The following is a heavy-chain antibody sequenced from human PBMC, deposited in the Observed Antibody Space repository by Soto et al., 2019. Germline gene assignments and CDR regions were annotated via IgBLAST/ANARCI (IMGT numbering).Heavy chain of an antibody. J-gene: IGHJ4*02. CDR3: ARDAIKGDGYVDY. V-gene: IGHV1-69*08. Sequence: QVQLVQSGAEVKKPGSSVKVSCKASGGTFSSYTISWVRQAPGQGLEWMGRIIPILGIANYAQKFQGRVTXTXDXXTSTAYMELSSLRSEDTAVYYCARDAIKGDGYVDYWGQGTLVTVSS. CDR2: IIPILGIA. D-gene: IGHD2-21*01. CDR1: GGTFSSYT.